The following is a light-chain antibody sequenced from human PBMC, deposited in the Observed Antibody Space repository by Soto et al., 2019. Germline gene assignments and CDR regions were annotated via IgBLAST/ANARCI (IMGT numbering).Light chain of an antibody. CDR3: CSYAGSSTL. CDR2: EGS. J-gene: IGLJ2*01. Sequence: QSVLTQPASVSGSPGQSITISCTGTSSDVGSYNLVSWYQQHPGKAPKLMIYEGSKRPSGVSNRFSGSKSGNTASLTISGRQAEDEADYYCCSYAGSSTLFGGWTKLTVL. V-gene: IGLV2-23*01. CDR1: SSDVGSYNL.